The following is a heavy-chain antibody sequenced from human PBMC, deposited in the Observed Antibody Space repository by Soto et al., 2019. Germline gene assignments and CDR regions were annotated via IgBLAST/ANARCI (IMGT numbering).Heavy chain of an antibody. V-gene: IGHV3-33*01. CDR3: ARTAQIGAFDI. J-gene: IGHJ3*02. D-gene: IGHD2-21*02. CDR1: GFTFSSYG. Sequence: GGSLRLSCAASGFTFSSYGMHWVRQAPGKGLEWVAVIWYDGSNKYYADSVKGRFTISRDNSKNTLYLQMNSLRAEDTAVYYCARTAQIGAFDIWGQGTIVTVSS. CDR2: IWYDGSNK.